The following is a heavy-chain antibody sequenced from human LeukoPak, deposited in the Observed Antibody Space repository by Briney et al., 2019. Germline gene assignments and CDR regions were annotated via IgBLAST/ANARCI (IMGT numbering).Heavy chain of an antibody. CDR3: ATFRSGYSYGPFDY. V-gene: IGHV1-8*01. D-gene: IGHD5-18*01. J-gene: IGHJ4*02. CDR2: MNPNSGNT. CDR1: GYTFTSYD. Sequence: ASVKVSCKASGYTFTSYDINWVRQATGQGLEWMGWMNPNSGNTGYAQKFQGRVTMTEDTSTDTAYMELSSLRSEDTAVYYCATFRSGYSYGPFDYWGQGTLVTVSS.